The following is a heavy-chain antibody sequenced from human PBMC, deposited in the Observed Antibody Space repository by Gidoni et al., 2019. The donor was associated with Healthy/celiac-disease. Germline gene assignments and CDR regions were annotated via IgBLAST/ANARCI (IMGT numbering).Heavy chain of an antibody. Sequence: QVQLQQWGAGLFKPSETLSLTCAVYGGSFSGYYWSWIRQPPGKGLEWIGEINHSGSTNYNPSLKSRVTISVDTSKNQFSLKLSSVTAADTAVYYCARTARASDFDYWGQGTLVTVSS. CDR1: GGSFSGYY. CDR3: ARTARASDFDY. D-gene: IGHD3-10*01. CDR2: INHSGST. J-gene: IGHJ4*02. V-gene: IGHV4-34*01.